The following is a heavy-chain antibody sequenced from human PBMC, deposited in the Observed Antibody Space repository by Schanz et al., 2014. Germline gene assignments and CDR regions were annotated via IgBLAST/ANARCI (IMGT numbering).Heavy chain of an antibody. V-gene: IGHV3-23*03. Sequence: EVQLVESGGGLVQPGGSLRLSCATSGFSLDIFAVSWVRQAPGKGLEWVAVIWSDGTNEYYADSVKGRFTISRDNSKNTLYLQMNSLRAEDTAVYYCAKGRFGELSAFDIWGQGTMVTVSS. CDR2: IWSDGTNE. CDR3: AKGRFGELSAFDI. CDR1: GFSLDIFA. J-gene: IGHJ3*02. D-gene: IGHD3-10*01.